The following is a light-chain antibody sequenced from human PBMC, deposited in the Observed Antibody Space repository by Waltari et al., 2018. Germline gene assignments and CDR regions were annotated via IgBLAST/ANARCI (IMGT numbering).Light chain of an antibody. J-gene: IGKJ1*01. CDR2: WAS. Sequence: DIVMTQSPDSLAVSLGERATINCKSSQSVLYSSNNKNYLVWYQQKPRQHPKLLIYWASTRESGVPDRFSGRGSETDFTLTISSLQTEDVAVYYCQQYYSTPPTFGQGTKVEIK. V-gene: IGKV4-1*01. CDR1: QSVLYSSNNKNY. CDR3: QQYYSTPPT.